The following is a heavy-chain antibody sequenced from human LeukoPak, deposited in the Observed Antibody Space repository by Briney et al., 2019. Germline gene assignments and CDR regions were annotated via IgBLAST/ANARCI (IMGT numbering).Heavy chain of an antibody. J-gene: IGHJ4*02. CDR3: GKQFIPDYGSASSFEY. CDR1: GGSFSSSSFY. D-gene: IGHD3-10*01. Sequence: SETLSLTCTVSGGSFSSSSFYWGWIRQPPGKGLEWVGSFYYSGSTYYNPSLKGRVTISVDTSKIQFSLKVRSVTAADTAVYYCGKQFIPDYGSASSFEYWGQGTLVTVSS. CDR2: FYYSGST. V-gene: IGHV4-39*01.